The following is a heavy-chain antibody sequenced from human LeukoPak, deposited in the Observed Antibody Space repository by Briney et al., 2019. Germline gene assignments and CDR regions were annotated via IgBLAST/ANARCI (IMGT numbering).Heavy chain of an antibody. V-gene: IGHV3-66*02. CDR3: AGQISRSWRDYMDV. CDR2: IYSGGST. Sequence: PGGSLRLSCAASGFTVSSNYMSWVRQAPGKGLEWVSVIYSGGSTYYADSVKGRFTISRDNSKNTLYLQMNSLRAEDTAVYYCAGQISRSWRDYMDVWGKGTTVTVSS. D-gene: IGHD6-13*01. J-gene: IGHJ6*03. CDR1: GFTVSSNY.